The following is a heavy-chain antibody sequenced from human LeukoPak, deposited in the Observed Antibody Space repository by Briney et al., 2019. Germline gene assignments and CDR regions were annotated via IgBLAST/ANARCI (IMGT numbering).Heavy chain of an antibody. D-gene: IGHD3-9*01. V-gene: IGHV4-61*02. J-gene: IGHJ4*02. CDR3: ARGALIGYDILTHFDY. CDR1: GGSISSGSYY. CDR2: IYTSGST. Sequence: SETLSLTCTVSGGSISSGSYYWSWIRQPAGKGLEWIGRIYTSGSTNYNPSLKSRVTISVDTSKNQFSLKLSSVTAADTAVYYCARGALIGYDILTHFDYWGQGTLVTVSS.